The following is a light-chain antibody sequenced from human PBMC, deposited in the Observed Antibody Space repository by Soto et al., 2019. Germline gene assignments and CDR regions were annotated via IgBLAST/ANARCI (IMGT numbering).Light chain of an antibody. CDR1: SSDVGGYNY. V-gene: IGLV2-14*01. CDR2: DVS. J-gene: IGLJ2*01. Sequence: QSALTQPASVSGSPGQSITISCTGTSSDVGGYNYVSWYQQHPGKAPKLMIYDVSNRPSGVSYRFSGSKSGNTASLTISGLQAEDEADYFCSSHASSSTLVFGGGTKVTVL. CDR3: SSHASSSTLV.